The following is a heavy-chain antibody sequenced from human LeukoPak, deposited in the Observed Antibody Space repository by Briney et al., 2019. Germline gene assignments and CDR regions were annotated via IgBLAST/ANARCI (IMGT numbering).Heavy chain of an antibody. Sequence: PETLSLTCSVSGGSISSYYWSWIRQPAGKGLEWIGRLYTSGSTNYNPSLKSRVTMSVDTSKNQFSLKLSSVTAADTAVYYCARDGGVGAQYYFDYWGQGTLVTVSS. CDR3: ARDGGVGAQYYFDY. V-gene: IGHV4-4*07. CDR1: GGSISSYY. CDR2: LYTSGST. D-gene: IGHD1-26*01. J-gene: IGHJ4*02.